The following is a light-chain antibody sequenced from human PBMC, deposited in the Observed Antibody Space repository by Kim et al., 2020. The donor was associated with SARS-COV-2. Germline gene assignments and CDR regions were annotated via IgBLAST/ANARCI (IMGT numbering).Light chain of an antibody. CDR2: SND. CDR3: ASRADSLKGSV. Sequence: GPSETIDCSGSIANTGSNDVNWSQRLPGTAPTLLMSSNDYRPLGVPDRFSGSKSGTSASLVMSGLQSEDEADYYCASRADSLKGSVFGGGAQLTVL. V-gene: IGLV1-44*01. J-gene: IGLJ3*02. CDR1: IANTGSND.